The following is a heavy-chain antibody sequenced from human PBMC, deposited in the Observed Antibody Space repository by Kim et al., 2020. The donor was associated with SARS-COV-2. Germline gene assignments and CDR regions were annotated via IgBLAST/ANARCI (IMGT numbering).Heavy chain of an antibody. J-gene: IGHJ4*01. CDR3: AKPGGAHIVVVPAAKHY. D-gene: IGHD2-2*01. CDR2: ISGSGGST. V-gene: IGHV3-23*01. CDR1: GFTFSSYA. Sequence: GGSLRLSCAASGFTFSSYAMSWVRQAPGKGLEWVSAISGSGGSTYYADSVKGRFTISRDNSKNTLYLQMNSLRAEDTAVYYCAKPGGAHIVVVPAAKHYWGQGTLVTVSS.